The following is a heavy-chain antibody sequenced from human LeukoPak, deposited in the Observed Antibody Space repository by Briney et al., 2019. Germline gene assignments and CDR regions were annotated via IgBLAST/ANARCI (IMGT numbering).Heavy chain of an antibody. CDR3: ARGYSGSYYGAAFDI. CDR1: GGSFSGYY. J-gene: IGHJ3*02. Sequence: SETLSLTCAVYGGSFSGYYWSWIRQPPGKGLEWIGYIYHSGSTYYNPSLKSRVTISVDRSKNQFSLKLSSVTAADTAVYYCARGYSGSYYGAAFDIWGQGTMVTVSS. D-gene: IGHD1-26*01. CDR2: IYHSGST. V-gene: IGHV4-34*01.